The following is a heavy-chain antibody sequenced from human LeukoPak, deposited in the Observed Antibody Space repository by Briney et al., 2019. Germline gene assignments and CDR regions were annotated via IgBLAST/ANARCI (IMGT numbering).Heavy chain of an antibody. D-gene: IGHD4-17*01. J-gene: IGHJ5*02. CDR2: INPKSGDT. CDR1: GYTFTGYY. CDR3: ARPNGDYYNWFDP. Sequence: ASVKVSCKASGYTFTGYYIHWVRQAPGQGLEWVGWINPKSGDTNYAQKFQDRVTLTRDTSISTAYMELTDLRSDDTAVYYCARPNGDYYNWFDPWGQGTLVTVSS. V-gene: IGHV1-2*02.